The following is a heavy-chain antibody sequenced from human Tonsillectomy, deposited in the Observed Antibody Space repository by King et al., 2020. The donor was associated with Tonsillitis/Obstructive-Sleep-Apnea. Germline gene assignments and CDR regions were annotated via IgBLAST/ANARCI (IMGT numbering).Heavy chain of an antibody. J-gene: IGHJ4*02. D-gene: IGHD6-13*01. CDR2: ISYDGSNQ. CDR1: GFTFSSYA. V-gene: IGHV3-30*03. CDR3: ASEYSSSWYGFFGY. Sequence: VQLVESGGGVVQPGRSLRLSCAASGFTFSSYAMHWVRQAPGKGLEWVAVISYDGSNQYYADSVKGRFTISRDNANNTLNLQMKSLRAEDTAVYYCASEYSSSWYGFFGYWGQGTLVIVSS.